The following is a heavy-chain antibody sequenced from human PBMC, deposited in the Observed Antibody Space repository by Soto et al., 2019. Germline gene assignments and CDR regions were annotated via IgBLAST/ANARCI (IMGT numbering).Heavy chain of an antibody. CDR3: AKLEYYDILTGYYDAPHFHH. CDR2: VSGSGGST. D-gene: IGHD3-9*01. J-gene: IGHJ1*01. V-gene: IGHV3-23*01. Sequence: EEQLLESGGGLVQPGGSLRLSCAASGFIFSSYAMSWVRQAPGKGLEWVSGVSGSGGSTYYADSVKGRFTISRDNSKNTLFLQMNSLRAEDTAVYYCAKLEYYDILTGYYDAPHFHHWGQGTLVTVSS. CDR1: GFIFSSYA.